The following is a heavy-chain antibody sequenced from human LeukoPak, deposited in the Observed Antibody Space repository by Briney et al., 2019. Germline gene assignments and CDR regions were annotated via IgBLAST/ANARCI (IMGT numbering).Heavy chain of an antibody. J-gene: IGHJ4*02. CDR3: ARDYCSRTSCLFDY. CDR1: GYTFTGYD. V-gene: IGHV1-2*02. CDR2: INPISGNA. Sequence: ASVKVSCKASGYTFTGYDMHWVRQAPGQGLEWMGGINPISGNANYAQKFQGRVTMTRDTSISTAYMELSRLMSDDTAVFYCARDYCSRTSCLFDYWGQGTLVTVSS. D-gene: IGHD2-2*01.